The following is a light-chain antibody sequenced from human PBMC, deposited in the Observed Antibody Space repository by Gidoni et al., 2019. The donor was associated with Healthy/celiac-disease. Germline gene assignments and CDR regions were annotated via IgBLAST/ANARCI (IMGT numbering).Light chain of an antibody. CDR3: QHSYRTLWT. J-gene: IGKJ1*01. CDR1: QSISSY. Sequence: DIQMTQSPSSLSASVGDRVTITCRASQSISSYLNWYQQKPGKAHKLLFYAASSLQSGVPSRFSGSGSGTDFTLTISSLQPEDFATYYCQHSYRTLWTFGQGTKVEIK. V-gene: IGKV1-39*01. CDR2: AAS.